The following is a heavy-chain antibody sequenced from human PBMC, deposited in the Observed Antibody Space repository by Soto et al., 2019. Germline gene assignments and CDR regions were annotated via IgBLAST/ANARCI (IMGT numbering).Heavy chain of an antibody. CDR1: GYTFTSYG. CDR3: ARAPRWLQFMYYFDY. D-gene: IGHD5-12*01. V-gene: IGHV1-18*01. Sequence: ASVKVSCKASGYTFTSYGTSWVRQAPGQGLEWMGWISAYNGNTNYAQKLQGRVTMTTDTSTSTAYMELRSLRSDDTAVYYCARAPRWLQFMYYFDYWGQGTLVTVSS. CDR2: ISAYNGNT. J-gene: IGHJ4*02.